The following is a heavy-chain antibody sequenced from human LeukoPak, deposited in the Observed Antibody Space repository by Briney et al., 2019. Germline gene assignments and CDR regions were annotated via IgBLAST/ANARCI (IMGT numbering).Heavy chain of an antibody. CDR1: GFTFSDYY. Sequence: PGGSLRLSCAASGFTFSDYYMSWIRQAPGKGLEWVSYISSSGSTIYYADSVKGRFTISRDNAKNSLYLQMNSLRAEDTAVYYCASLDSSGYRWDYWGQGTLVTVSS. V-gene: IGHV3-11*04. CDR2: ISSSGSTI. CDR3: ASLDSSGYRWDY. J-gene: IGHJ4*02. D-gene: IGHD3-22*01.